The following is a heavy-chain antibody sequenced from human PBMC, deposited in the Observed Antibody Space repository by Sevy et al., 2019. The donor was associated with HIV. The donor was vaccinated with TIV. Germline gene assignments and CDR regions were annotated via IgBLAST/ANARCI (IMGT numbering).Heavy chain of an antibody. D-gene: IGHD2-15*01. CDR2: MYHSGST. J-gene: IGHJ4*01. CDR3: ARATGSSAGFDS. CDR1: GGSISSGGYF. V-gene: IGHV4-31*03. Sequence: QTLSLTCTVSGGSISSGGYFWSWIRQHPGKGLEWIGYMYHSGSTYYNPSLKSRLSMSMDPSKNQFSLRMSTVTAADTAIYFCARATGSSAGFDSWGHGTVVTVSS.